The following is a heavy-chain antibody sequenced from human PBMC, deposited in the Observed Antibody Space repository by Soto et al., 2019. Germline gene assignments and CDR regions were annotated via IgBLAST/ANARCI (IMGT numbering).Heavy chain of an antibody. CDR2: IIPIFGTA. D-gene: IGHD3-9*01. Sequence: GASVKVSRKASGGTFSSYSIIWVRQAPAEGPEWMGGIIPIFGTANYAQKFQGRVTITADESTSTAYMELRSLRSEDTAVYYCARSLNKLRDFDCLLPTYGMDVWGQETTVTVSS. J-gene: IGHJ6*02. CDR3: ARSLNKLRDFDCLLPTYGMDV. V-gene: IGHV1-69*13. CDR1: GGTFSSYS.